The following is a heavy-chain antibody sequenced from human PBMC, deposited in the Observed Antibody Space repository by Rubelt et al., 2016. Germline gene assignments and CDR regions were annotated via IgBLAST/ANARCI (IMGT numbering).Heavy chain of an antibody. CDR1: SSYG. V-gene: IGHV3-30*18. D-gene: IGHD3-16*01. Sequence: SSYGMHWVRQAPGKGLEWVAVISYDGSNKYYADSVKGRVTISRDNSKNTLDLQMNSLRPEDTAVYYCAKGRGAADPVFGSWGQGTLITVSS. CDR2: ISYDGSNK. CDR3: AKGRGAADPVFGS. J-gene: IGHJ4*02.